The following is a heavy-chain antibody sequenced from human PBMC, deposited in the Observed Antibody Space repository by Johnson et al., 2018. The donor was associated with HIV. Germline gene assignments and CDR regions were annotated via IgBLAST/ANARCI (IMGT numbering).Heavy chain of an antibody. D-gene: IGHD3-22*01. V-gene: IGHV3-30-3*01. Sequence: QVQLVESGGGVVQPGRSLRLSCAASGFTFSSYAMHWVRQAPGKGLEWVAVISYDGSNKYYADSVKGRFTISRDNSKNTLYLQMNSLRAEDTAVYYCAKDFYDSSGYYICAFDIWGQGTMVTVSS. J-gene: IGHJ3*02. CDR1: GFTFSSYA. CDR3: AKDFYDSSGYYICAFDI. CDR2: ISYDGSNK.